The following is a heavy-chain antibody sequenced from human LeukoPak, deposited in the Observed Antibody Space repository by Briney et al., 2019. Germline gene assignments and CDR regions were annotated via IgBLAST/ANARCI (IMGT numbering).Heavy chain of an antibody. CDR3: ASADMVRGVTNFDY. CDR1: GGSISSSSYY. V-gene: IGHV4-39*07. D-gene: IGHD3-10*01. Sequence: PSETLSLTCTVSGGSISSSSYYWGWIRQPPGKGLEWIGSIYYSGSTYYNPSLKSRVTISVDTSKNQFSLKLSSVTAADTAVYYCASADMVRGVTNFDYWGQGTLVTVSS. J-gene: IGHJ4*02. CDR2: IYYSGST.